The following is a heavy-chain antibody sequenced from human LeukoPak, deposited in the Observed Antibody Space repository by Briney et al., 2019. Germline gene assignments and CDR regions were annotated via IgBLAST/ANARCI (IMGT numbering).Heavy chain of an antibody. V-gene: IGHV4-59*12. D-gene: IGHD2-2*01. CDR1: GGSISSYY. Sequence: PSETLSLTCTVSGGSISSYYWSWIRQPPGKGLEWIGYIYYSGSTNYNPSLKSRVTISVDTSKNQFSLKLSSVTAADTAVYYCASGRYCSSTSCPIDYYYGMDVWGQGTTVTVSS. J-gene: IGHJ6*02. CDR3: ASGRYCSSTSCPIDYYYGMDV. CDR2: IYYSGST.